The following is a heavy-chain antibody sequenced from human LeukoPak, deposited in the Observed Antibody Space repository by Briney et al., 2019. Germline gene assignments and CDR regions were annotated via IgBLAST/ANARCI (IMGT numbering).Heavy chain of an antibody. Sequence: PGGSLRLSCAASGFTFSSYSMNWVRQAPGKGLEWVGIIRSKAYGGTTEYAASVKGRFTISRDDSKSIAYLQMNSLKTEDTAVYYCTRDRDSSSWYRGAKFGFDYWGQGTLVTVSS. CDR2: IRSKAYGGTT. CDR3: TRDRDSSSWYRGAKFGFDY. D-gene: IGHD6-13*01. CDR1: GFTFSSYS. J-gene: IGHJ4*02. V-gene: IGHV3-49*04.